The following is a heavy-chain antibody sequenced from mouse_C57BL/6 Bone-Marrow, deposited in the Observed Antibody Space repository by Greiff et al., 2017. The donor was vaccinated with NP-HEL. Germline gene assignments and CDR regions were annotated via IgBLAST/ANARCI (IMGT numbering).Heavy chain of an antibody. D-gene: IGHD2-5*01. CDR1: GFTFSDYY. CDR3: ARHDYSNYVRPIAMDY. CDR2: ISNGGGST. Sequence: DVMLVESGGGLVQPGGSLKLSCAASGFTFSDYYMYWVRQTPEKRLEWVAYISNGGGSTYYPDTVKGRFTISRDNAKNTLYLQMSRLKSEDTAMYYCARHDYSNYVRPIAMDYWGQGTSVTVSS. J-gene: IGHJ4*01. V-gene: IGHV5-12*01.